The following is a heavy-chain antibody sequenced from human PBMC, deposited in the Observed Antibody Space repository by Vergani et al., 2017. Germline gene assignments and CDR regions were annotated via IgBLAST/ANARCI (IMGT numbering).Heavy chain of an antibody. CDR3: ARDIIVVVPAAIGYYYYYMDV. V-gene: IGHV3-33*01. CDR1: GFTFSSYG. Sequence: QVQLVESGGGVVQPGRSLRLSCAASGFTFSSYGMHWVRQAPGKGLEGVAVIWYDGSNKYYADSVKGRFTISRDNSKNTLYLQMNSLRAEDTAVYYCARDIIVVVPAAIGYYYYYMDVWGKGTTVTVSS. CDR2: IWYDGSNK. D-gene: IGHD2-2*01. J-gene: IGHJ6*03.